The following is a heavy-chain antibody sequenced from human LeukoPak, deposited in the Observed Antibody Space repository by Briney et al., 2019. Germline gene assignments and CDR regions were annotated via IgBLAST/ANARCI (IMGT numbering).Heavy chain of an antibody. D-gene: IGHD4-23*01. Sequence: GGSLRLSCEGSGFTFSTYSMNWVRQAPGKGLEWVSSISSSSSYIYYADSVKGRFTISRDNAKNSLYLQMNSLRAEDTAVYYCASLRWHDAFDIWGQGTMVTVSS. CDR2: ISSSSSYI. CDR3: ASLRWHDAFDI. J-gene: IGHJ3*02. V-gene: IGHV3-21*01. CDR1: GFTFSTYS.